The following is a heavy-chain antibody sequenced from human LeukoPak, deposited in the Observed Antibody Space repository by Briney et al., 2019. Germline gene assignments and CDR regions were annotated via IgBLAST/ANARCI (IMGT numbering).Heavy chain of an antibody. CDR1: VYTFTSYG. Sequence: GASVKVSCKASVYTFTSYGISWVRQAPGQGLEGMGWISAYNGNTNYAQKLQGRVTMTTDTSTSTAYMELRSLRSDDTAVYYCARDPRGSSSGYYLLDYWGQGTLVTVSS. D-gene: IGHD3-22*01. CDR2: ISAYNGNT. V-gene: IGHV1-18*01. CDR3: ARDPRGSSSGYYLLDY. J-gene: IGHJ4*02.